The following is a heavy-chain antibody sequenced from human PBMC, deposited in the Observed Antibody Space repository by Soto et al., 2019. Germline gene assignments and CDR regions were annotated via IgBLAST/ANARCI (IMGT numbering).Heavy chain of an antibody. CDR1: GFTFSSYW. CDR2: IKRDGSEK. Sequence: GGSLRLSCAASGFTFSSYWMDWVRQAPGKGLEWVSNIKRDGSEKYYADSVKGRFTISRDNAKNSLYLQMNSLRAEDTAVYYCARDPDYFDYWGQGTLVTVSS. V-gene: IGHV3-7*01. J-gene: IGHJ4*02. CDR3: ARDPDYFDY.